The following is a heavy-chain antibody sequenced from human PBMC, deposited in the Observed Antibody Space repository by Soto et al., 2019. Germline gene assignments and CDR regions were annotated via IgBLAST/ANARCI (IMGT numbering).Heavy chain of an antibody. CDR1: GFTFSSYG. J-gene: IGHJ4*02. D-gene: IGHD2-21*01. V-gene: IGHV3-33*01. CDR2: IWYDGNNK. CDR3: ARGLHSLFDY. Sequence: GGSLRLSCAAFGFTFSSYGMHWVRQAPGKGLEWVAVIWYDGNNKYYADSVKGRYTISRDNSKNTLYVQMTSLRAEATAIYYCARGLHSLFDYWGQGTLVTVSS.